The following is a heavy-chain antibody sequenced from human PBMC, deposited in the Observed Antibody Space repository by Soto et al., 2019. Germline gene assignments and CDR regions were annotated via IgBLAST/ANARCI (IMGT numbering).Heavy chain of an antibody. V-gene: IGHV3-64D*06. CDR3: VKGVRGESIAAGGVFDY. J-gene: IGHJ4*02. CDR2: ISSNGGST. Sequence: EVQLVESGGGLVQPGGSLRLSCSASGFTFSSYAMHWVRQAPGKGLEYVSAISSNGGSTYYADSVKGRFTISRDNSKNTLYLQMSSLRAEDTAVYYCVKGVRGESIAAGGVFDYWGQGTLVTVSS. D-gene: IGHD6-13*01. CDR1: GFTFSSYA.